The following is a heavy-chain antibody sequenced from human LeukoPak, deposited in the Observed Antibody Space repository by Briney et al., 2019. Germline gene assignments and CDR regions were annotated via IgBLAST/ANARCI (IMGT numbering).Heavy chain of an antibody. J-gene: IGHJ4*02. CDR2: IYAGDSDI. Sequence: GSSLKISCKGSGYNVATYWLAWARQIPWKGLGPIPIIYAGDSDIRYSQPVQGQVTISAAKSISTASLQWSSLKASDTAMYYCARHETSLGDHVPYWGQGTLVTVSS. D-gene: IGHD2-21*02. CDR1: GYNVATYW. V-gene: IGHV5-51*01. CDR3: ARHETSLGDHVPY.